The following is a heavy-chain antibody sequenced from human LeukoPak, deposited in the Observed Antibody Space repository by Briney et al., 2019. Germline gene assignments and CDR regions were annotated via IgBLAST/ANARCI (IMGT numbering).Heavy chain of an antibody. CDR2: INHSGST. J-gene: IGHJ4*02. CDR1: GGSISSYY. D-gene: IGHD2-2*01. Sequence: SETLSLTCTVSGGSISSYYWSWIRQPPGKGLEWIGEINHSGSTNYNPSLKSRVTISVDTSKNQFSLKLSSVTAADTAVYYCARGHGYCSSTSCNYYFDYWGQGTLVTVSS. V-gene: IGHV4-34*01. CDR3: ARGHGYCSSTSCNYYFDY.